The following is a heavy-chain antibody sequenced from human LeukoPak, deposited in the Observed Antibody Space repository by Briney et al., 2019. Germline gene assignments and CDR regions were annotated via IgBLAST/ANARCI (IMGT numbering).Heavy chain of an antibody. CDR3: ARIRRVRGCSGGSCYSEFDY. CDR2: IYTSGST. Sequence: SETLSLTCTVSGGSISSGSYYWSWIRQPAGKGLEWIGRIYTSGSTNYNPSLKSRVTISVDTSKNQFSLKLSSVTAADTAVYYCARIRRVRGCSGGSCYSEFDYWGQGTLVTVSS. D-gene: IGHD2-15*01. CDR1: GGSISSGSYY. V-gene: IGHV4-61*02. J-gene: IGHJ4*02.